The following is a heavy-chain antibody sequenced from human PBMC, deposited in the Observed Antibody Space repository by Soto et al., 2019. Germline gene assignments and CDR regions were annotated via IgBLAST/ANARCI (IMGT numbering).Heavy chain of an antibody. J-gene: IGHJ6*02. Sequence: QVQLVESGGGVVQPGRSLRLSCAASGFNFNNYGMHWVRQAPGKGLEWVAVIWNDGNGYYYANSVKGRFTISRDNSKNTLFLQMSSVRAEDTAVYYCARRQISPPTRGAASARGGMDIWGQGTTVTVSS. CDR1: GFNFNNYG. CDR2: IWNDGNGY. CDR3: ARRQISPPTRGAASARGGMDI. V-gene: IGHV3-33*01. D-gene: IGHD6-13*01.